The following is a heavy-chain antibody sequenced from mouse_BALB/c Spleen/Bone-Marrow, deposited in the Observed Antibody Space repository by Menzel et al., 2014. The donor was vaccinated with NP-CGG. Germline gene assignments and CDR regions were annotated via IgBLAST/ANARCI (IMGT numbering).Heavy chain of an antibody. CDR1: GYAFSSYW. CDR2: IYPGDGDT. V-gene: IGHV1-80*01. CDR3: ARTPWFAY. J-gene: IGHJ3*01. Sequence: QVQLQQSGAELVRPGSSVKISCKASGYAFSSYWMNWVRQRPGQGLEWIGQIYPGDGDTNYNGKFKGKATLTADRSSSTAYMQLSGLTSEDSAVYFCARTPWFAYWGQGTLVTVSA.